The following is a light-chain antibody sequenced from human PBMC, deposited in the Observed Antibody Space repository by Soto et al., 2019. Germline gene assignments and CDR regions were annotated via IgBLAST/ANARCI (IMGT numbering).Light chain of an antibody. Sequence: DIVMTQSPDSLAVSLGERATINCKSSQSILYSSDNRNYLVWYQQKPGLPPKMLMSWPSTRPSGVPDRFSGSGSWTDFTLTISSLQADDVAVYYCQQYYNSPYTFGQGTKLEIK. V-gene: IGKV4-1*01. CDR1: QSILYSSDNRNY. CDR2: WPS. J-gene: IGKJ2*01. CDR3: QQYYNSPYT.